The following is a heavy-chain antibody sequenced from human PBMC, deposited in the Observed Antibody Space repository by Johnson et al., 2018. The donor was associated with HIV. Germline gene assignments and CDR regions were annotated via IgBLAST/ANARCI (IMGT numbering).Heavy chain of an antibody. CDR3: ARGPTRFAAFDI. V-gene: IGHV3-30*04. CDR1: EFSFSNYA. D-gene: IGHD3-10*01. Sequence: QVQLVESGGGVVQPGRSVRIYCAVSEFSFSNYAMHWVRLAPGKGLQWVAVISYDASNKYYADSVRGRFTISRDISKNTLYLQMNSLRAEDTAVYYCARGPTRFAAFDIWGQGTMVTVSS. J-gene: IGHJ3*02. CDR2: ISYDASNK.